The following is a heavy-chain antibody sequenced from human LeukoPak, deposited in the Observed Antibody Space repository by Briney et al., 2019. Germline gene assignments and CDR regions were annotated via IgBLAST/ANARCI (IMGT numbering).Heavy chain of an antibody. Sequence: SETLSLTCAVYGGSFSGYYWSWIRQPPGKGLEWIGEINHSGGTNYNPSLKSRVTISVDTSKNQFSLKLSSVTAADTAVYYCARVRKRIGYFDYWGQGTLVTVSS. CDR3: ARVRKRIGYFDY. CDR2: INHSGGT. D-gene: IGHD2/OR15-2a*01. V-gene: IGHV4-34*01. J-gene: IGHJ4*02. CDR1: GGSFSGYY.